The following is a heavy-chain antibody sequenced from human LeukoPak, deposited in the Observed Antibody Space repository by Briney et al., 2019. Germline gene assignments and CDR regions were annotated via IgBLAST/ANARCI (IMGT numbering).Heavy chain of an antibody. CDR3: ARDGRRDGYNFGY. Sequence: GGSLRLSCSVSGFTFSTYGMHWVRQAPGKGLEWVAVISYDGSNKYYANSVKGRFTISRDNSKNTLYLQMNSLRAEDTAVYYCARDGRRDGYNFGYWGQGTLVTVSS. CDR2: ISYDGSNK. D-gene: IGHD5-24*01. CDR1: GFTFSTYG. V-gene: IGHV3-30*19. J-gene: IGHJ4*02.